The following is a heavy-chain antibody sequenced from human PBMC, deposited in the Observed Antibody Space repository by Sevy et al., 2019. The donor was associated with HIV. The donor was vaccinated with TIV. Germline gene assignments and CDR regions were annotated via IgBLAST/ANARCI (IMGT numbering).Heavy chain of an antibody. CDR3: ATVHYYDSGGYHNWFDP. J-gene: IGHJ5*02. CDR2: FDPEDGET. V-gene: IGHV1-24*01. CDR1: GYTLTELS. Sequence: VSVKVSCKVSGYTLTELSMHWVRQAPGKGLEWMGGFDPEDGETIYAQKFQGRVTMTEDTSTDTAYMELSSLRSEDTAVYYCATVHYYDSGGYHNWFDPWGHGTLVTVSS. D-gene: IGHD3-22*01.